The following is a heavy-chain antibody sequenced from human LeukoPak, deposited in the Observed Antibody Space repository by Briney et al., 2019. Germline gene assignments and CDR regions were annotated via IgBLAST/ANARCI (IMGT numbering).Heavy chain of an antibody. V-gene: IGHV4-30-4*01. D-gene: IGHD2-21*01. Sequence: SETLSLTCTVSGGSISSGDYYWSWIRQPPGKGLEWIGYIYYSGSTYYNPSLKSRVTISVDTSKNQFSLKLSSVTAVDTAVYYCARVGGADNDIDYWGQGTLVTVSS. CDR1: GGSISSGDYY. CDR2: IYYSGST. CDR3: ARVGGADNDIDY. J-gene: IGHJ4*02.